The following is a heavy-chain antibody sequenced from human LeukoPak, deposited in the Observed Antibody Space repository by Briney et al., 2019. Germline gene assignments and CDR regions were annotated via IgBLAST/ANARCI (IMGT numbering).Heavy chain of an antibody. Sequence: PSETLSLTCTVSGGPLSSYYWSWLRQPPGKGLEWIGYIHYGGTTYYNPSLKSRVTISLDTSKNQFSLRVDFVTAADTAVYYCARRGAVAGTFDPWGQGALVTVSS. D-gene: IGHD6-19*01. V-gene: IGHV4-59*01. CDR1: GGPLSSYY. CDR3: ARRGAVAGTFDP. CDR2: IHYGGTT. J-gene: IGHJ5*02.